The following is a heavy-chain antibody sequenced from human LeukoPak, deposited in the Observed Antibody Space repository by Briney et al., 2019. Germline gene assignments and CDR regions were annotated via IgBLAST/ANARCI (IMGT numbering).Heavy chain of an antibody. J-gene: IGHJ3*02. CDR2: ISYDGSNK. D-gene: IGHD6-13*01. V-gene: IGHV3-30-3*01. CDR1: GFTFSSYA. CDR3: ARVYGSSWYGGFDI. Sequence: GGSLRLSCAASGFTFSSYALHWVRQAPGKGLEWVAVISYDGSNKYYADSVKGRFTIFRDNSKNTLYLQMNSLRAEDTAVYYCARVYGSSWYGGFDIWGQGTMVTVSS.